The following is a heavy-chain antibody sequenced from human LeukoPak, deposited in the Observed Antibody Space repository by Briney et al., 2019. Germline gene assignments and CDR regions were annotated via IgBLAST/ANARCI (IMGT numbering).Heavy chain of an antibody. CDR2: IYSGGST. D-gene: IGHD6-13*01. CDR1: GFTVSSNY. CDR3: ARGPRGYSSSCTFSDY. J-gene: IGHJ4*02. Sequence: GGSLRLSCAASGFTVSSNYMSWVRQAPGKGLEWVSVIYSGGSTYYADSVKGRFTVSRDNSKNTLYLQMNSLRAEDTAVYYCARGPRGYSSSCTFSDYWGQGTLVTVSS. V-gene: IGHV3-53*01.